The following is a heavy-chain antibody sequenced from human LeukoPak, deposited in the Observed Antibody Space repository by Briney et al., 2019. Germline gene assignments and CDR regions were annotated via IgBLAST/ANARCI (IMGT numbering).Heavy chain of an antibody. V-gene: IGHV3-21*01. CDR2: ISSSSSYI. J-gene: IGHJ6*02. CDR3: ARDGRDSSGYLHEYYYGMDV. CDR1: GFTFSSYS. Sequence: PGGSLRLSCAASGFTFSSYSMNWVRQAPGKGLERVSSISSSSSYIYYADSVKGRFTISRDNAKNSLYLQMNSLRAEDTAVYYCARDGRDSSGYLHEYYYGMDVWGQGTTVTVSS. D-gene: IGHD3-22*01.